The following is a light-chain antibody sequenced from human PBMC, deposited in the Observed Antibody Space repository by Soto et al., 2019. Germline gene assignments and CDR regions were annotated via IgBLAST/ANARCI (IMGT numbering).Light chain of an antibody. Sequence: EIVLTQSPGTLSLSPGERATLSRRASQSVSNNYLAWYQQKPGQAPRLLIYAASTRVTGVADRFSGSGSGADFTLTISRLEAEYFAVYHCQQYGDSITFCGGTKV. CDR3: QQYGDSIT. CDR2: AAS. V-gene: IGKV3-20*01. CDR1: QSVSNNY. J-gene: IGKJ4*01.